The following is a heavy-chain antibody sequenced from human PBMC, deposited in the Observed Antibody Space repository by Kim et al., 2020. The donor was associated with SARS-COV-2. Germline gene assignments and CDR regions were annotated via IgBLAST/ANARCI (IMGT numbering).Heavy chain of an antibody. D-gene: IGHD2-21*01. J-gene: IGHJ4*02. Sequence: SLTLSLTCTVSVVSFCLCCFYWIFFFLFHVKGLDGSGYIYYSGSTYYNPSLKSRVTISVDPSKNQFSLKLSSVTAADTAVYYCARLLVSRVWYFDYWGQGTLVTVSS. CDR1: VVSFCLCCFY. CDR2: IYYSGST. V-gene: IGHV4-31*03. CDR3: ARLLVSRVWYFDY.